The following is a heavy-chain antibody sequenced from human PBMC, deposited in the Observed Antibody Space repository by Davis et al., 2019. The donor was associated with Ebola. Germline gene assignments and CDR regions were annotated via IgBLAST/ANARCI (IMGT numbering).Heavy chain of an antibody. Sequence: GGSLRLSCAASKFTFRSFWMSWVRQAPGKGLEWVANIKQDGSQKYYVDSVKGRFIISRDKSNNTLYLEMSSLRVDDTAVYYCATTQWLREFDNWGQGTLVTVSS. CDR2: IKQDGSQK. D-gene: IGHD6-19*01. J-gene: IGHJ4*02. V-gene: IGHV3-7*03. CDR1: KFTFRSFW. CDR3: ATTQWLREFDN.